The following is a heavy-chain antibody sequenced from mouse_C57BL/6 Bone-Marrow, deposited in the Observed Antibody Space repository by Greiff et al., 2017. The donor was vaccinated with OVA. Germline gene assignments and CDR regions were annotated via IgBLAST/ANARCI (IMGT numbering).Heavy chain of an antibody. D-gene: IGHD1-1*01. CDR2: ISSGSSTI. Sequence: EVMLVESGGGLVKPGGSLKLSCAASGFTFSDYGMHWVRQAPEKGLEWVAYISSGSSTIYYADTVKGRFTISRDNAKNNLFLQMTSLRSEDTAMYYCARKESYYGSSLFAYRGQGTLVTGSA. V-gene: IGHV5-17*01. J-gene: IGHJ3*01. CDR3: ARKESYYGSSLFAY. CDR1: GFTFSDYG.